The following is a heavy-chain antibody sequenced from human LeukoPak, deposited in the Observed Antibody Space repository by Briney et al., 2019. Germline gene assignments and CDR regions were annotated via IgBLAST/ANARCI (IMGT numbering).Heavy chain of an antibody. V-gene: IGHV4-59*01. D-gene: IGHD6-19*01. CDR2: IYYSGST. Sequence: SETLSLTCTVPGGSISSYYWSWIRQPPGKGLEWIGYIYYSGSTNYNPSLKSRVTISVDTSKNQFSLKLSSVTAADTAVYYCARAEYSSGWYVRSTYYYYMDVWGKGTTVTVSS. J-gene: IGHJ6*03. CDR3: ARAEYSSGWYVRSTYYYYMDV. CDR1: GGSISSYY.